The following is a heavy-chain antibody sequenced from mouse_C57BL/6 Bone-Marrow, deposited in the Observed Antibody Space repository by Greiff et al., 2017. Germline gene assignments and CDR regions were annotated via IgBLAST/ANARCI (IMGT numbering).Heavy chain of an antibody. CDR3: ATSYYYGYFDY. J-gene: IGHJ2*01. D-gene: IGHD1-1*01. CDR2: IYPRSGNT. Sequence: LQESGAELARPGASVKLSCKASGYTFTSYGISWVKQRTGQGLEWIGEIYPRSGNTYYNEKFKGKATLTADKSSSTAYMQLSSLTSEDSAVYYCATSYYYGYFDYWGQGTTLTVSS. CDR1: GYTFTSYG. V-gene: IGHV1-81*01.